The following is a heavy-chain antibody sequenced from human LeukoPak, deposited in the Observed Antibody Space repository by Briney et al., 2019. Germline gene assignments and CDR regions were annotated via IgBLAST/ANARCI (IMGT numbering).Heavy chain of an antibody. CDR3: ARTGRNWNNFDY. Sequence: ASVKLSFKGSGYTFTNYNIHWVRQAPGQRLDWMGWINPNSGSTNSAQKFQVRVTITRDKSIVTPYMELIRLRSDDADMYDCARTGRNWNNFDYWGQGTLVAVSS. D-gene: IGHD1-20*01. J-gene: IGHJ4*02. CDR1: GYTFTNYN. CDR2: INPNSGST. V-gene: IGHV1-2*02.